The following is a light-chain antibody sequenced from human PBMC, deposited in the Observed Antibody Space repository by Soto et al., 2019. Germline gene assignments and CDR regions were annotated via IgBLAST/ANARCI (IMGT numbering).Light chain of an antibody. Sequence: IQMTPSTSSLSASVGDRVTITLRPSQSISSYLNWYQQKPWKAPKLLIYAAFSLQSGDPSRFNGNGSGTDFTLTIRSLQPEDFGTYYCQESYSIPRPFGQRAKV. J-gene: IGKJ1*01. CDR2: AAF. CDR1: QSISSY. V-gene: IGKV1-39*01. CDR3: QESYSIPRP.